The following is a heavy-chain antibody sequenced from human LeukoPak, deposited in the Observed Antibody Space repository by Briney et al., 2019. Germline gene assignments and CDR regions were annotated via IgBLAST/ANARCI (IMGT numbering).Heavy chain of an antibody. V-gene: IGHV3-43*02. CDR1: GFTFDDYA. J-gene: IGHJ5*02. CDR3: ARDIGSAWFGNWFDA. Sequence: PGGSLRLSCAASGFTFDDYAMHWVRQVPGKGLEWISLITAYSDTTYYAGSVKGRFTISRDNNKNSLYLQMNSLRTDDTALYYCARDIGSAWFGNWFDAWGQGTLVTVSS. D-gene: IGHD3-10*01. CDR2: ITAYSDTT.